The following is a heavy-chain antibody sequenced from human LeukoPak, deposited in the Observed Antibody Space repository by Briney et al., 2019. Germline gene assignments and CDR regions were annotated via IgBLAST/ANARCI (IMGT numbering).Heavy chain of an antibody. V-gene: IGHV3-48*04. Sequence: GGSLRLSCAASGFTFNSYSMNWVRQAPGKGLEWVSFITSSSTTTYYADSVKGRFTISRDNAKNLLYLQMNSLRAEDTAVYYCATYSSLNRREFQFWGQGTLLTVSS. CDR3: ATYSSLNRREFQF. CDR2: ITSSSTTT. J-gene: IGHJ1*01. CDR1: GFTFNSYS. D-gene: IGHD3-22*01.